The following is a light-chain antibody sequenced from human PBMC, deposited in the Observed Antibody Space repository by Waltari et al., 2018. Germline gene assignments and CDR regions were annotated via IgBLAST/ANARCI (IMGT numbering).Light chain of an antibody. CDR2: RDD. V-gene: IGLV1-40*01. CDR1: SSNIGAGYD. CDR3: QSYDRDLNAVL. J-gene: IGLJ2*01. Sequence: QSVLTQPPSVSGAPRQSVTISCTGSSSNIGAGYDVHWYQQIPGSAPKVLIYRDDNRPSGFPGRFSGSKSGTSASLSVTGLHVEDEADYFCQSYDRDLNAVLFGGGTKLTVL.